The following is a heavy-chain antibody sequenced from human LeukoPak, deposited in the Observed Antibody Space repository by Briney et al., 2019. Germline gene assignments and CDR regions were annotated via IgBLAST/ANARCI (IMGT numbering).Heavy chain of an antibody. V-gene: IGHV1-69*13. D-gene: IGHD3-9*01. J-gene: IGHJ4*02. Sequence: SVKVSCKASGGTFSTTAISCVRQAPGQRLEWMGGIIPIAGTTNYAQKSRGRITITADESTSTAYMEVSSLRSADTAVYYCAAKIDILTASGLGPHIPHYFDYWGQGTLVTVSS. CDR3: AAKIDILTASGLGPHIPHYFDY. CDR1: GGTFSTTA. CDR2: IIPIAGTT.